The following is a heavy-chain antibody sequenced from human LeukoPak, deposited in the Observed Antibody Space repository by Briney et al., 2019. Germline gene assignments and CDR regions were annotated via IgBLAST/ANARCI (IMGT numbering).Heavy chain of an antibody. CDR1: GGSISSYY. J-gene: IGHJ4*02. CDR2: IYYSGST. D-gene: IGHD3-3*01. V-gene: IGHV4-59*01. CDR3: ARDFWSGYYGYFDY. Sequence: PSETLSLTCTVSGGSISSYYWSWIRQPPGKGPEWIGYIYYSGSTNYNPSLKSRVTISVDTSKNQFSLKLSSVTAADTAVYYCARDFWSGYYGYFDYWGQGTLVTVSS.